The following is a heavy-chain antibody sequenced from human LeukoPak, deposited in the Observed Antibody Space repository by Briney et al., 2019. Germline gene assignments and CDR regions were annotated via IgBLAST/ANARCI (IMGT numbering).Heavy chain of an antibody. CDR3: ARDIELST. CDR1: GFTFSDSA. V-gene: IGHV3-23*01. D-gene: IGHD3-16*02. CDR2: ISFNDDNT. Sequence: PGGSLRLSCAASGFTFSDSAMSWVRQAPGEGLEWVYLISFNDDNTYYRDSVKGRFTISRDNSKDTLYLQMNSLRAEYTAIYYGARDIELSTWGLGTMVTVSS. J-gene: IGHJ3*01.